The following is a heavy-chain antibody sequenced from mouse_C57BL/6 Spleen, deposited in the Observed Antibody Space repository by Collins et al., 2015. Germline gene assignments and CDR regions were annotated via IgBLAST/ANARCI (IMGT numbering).Heavy chain of an antibody. CDR1: GFTFSDYY. D-gene: IGHD1-1*01. CDR2: ISDGGSYT. V-gene: IGHV5-4*02. CDR3: ARDYGSSWGAMDY. J-gene: IGHJ4*01. Sequence: EVQLVESGGGLVKPGGSLKPSCAASGFTFSDYYMYWVRQTPEKRLEWVATISDGGSYTYYPDSVKGRFTISRDNAKNNLYLQMSSLKSEDTAMYYCARDYGSSWGAMDYWGQGTSVTVSS.